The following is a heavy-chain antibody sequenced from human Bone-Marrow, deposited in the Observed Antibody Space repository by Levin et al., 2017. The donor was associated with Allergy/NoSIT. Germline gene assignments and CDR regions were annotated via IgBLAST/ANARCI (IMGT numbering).Heavy chain of an antibody. CDR3: ARLTGWLVPSFDY. J-gene: IGHJ4*02. CDR1: GFTFSSYW. V-gene: IGHV3-7*03. D-gene: IGHD6-19*01. CDR2: IKQDGSEK. Sequence: GGSLRLSCAASGFTFSSYWMSWVRQAPGKGLEWVANIKQDGSEKYYVDSVKGRFTVSRDNAKNSLYLQMNSLRAEDTAVYYCARLTGWLVPSFDYWGQGTLVTVSS.